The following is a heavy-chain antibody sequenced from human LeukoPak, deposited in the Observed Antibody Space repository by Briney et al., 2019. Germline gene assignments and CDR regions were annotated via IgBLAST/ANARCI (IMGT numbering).Heavy chain of an antibody. CDR1: GYTFTSYD. J-gene: IGHJ6*03. CDR3: ARGGSGLVAAGNYYYYYYMDV. Sequence: ASVKVSCKASGYTFTSYDINWVRQATGQGLEWMGWMNPNSGNTGYAQKFQGRVTMTRNTSISTAYMELSSLRAEDTAVYYSARGGSGLVAAGNYYYYYYMDVWGKGTTVTVSS. D-gene: IGHD6-13*01. V-gene: IGHV1-8*01. CDR2: MNPNSGNT.